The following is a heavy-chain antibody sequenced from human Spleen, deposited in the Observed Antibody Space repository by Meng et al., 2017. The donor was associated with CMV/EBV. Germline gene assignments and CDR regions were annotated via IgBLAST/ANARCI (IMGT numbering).Heavy chain of an antibody. D-gene: IGHD2-8*01. Sequence: SETLSLTCTVSGGSISSYYWSWIRQPPGKGLEWIGEINHSGSTNYNPSLKSRVTISVDTSKNQFSLKLSSVTAADTAVYYCAIPPTFYCTNGVCLDYWGQGTLVTVSS. CDR3: AIPPTFYCTNGVCLDY. J-gene: IGHJ4*02. V-gene: IGHV4-34*01. CDR1: GGSISSYY. CDR2: INHSGST.